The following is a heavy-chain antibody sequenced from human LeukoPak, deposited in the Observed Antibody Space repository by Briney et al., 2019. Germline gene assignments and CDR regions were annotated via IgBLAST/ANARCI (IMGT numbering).Heavy chain of an antibody. CDR3: AKGDKMLTWRRTYNRFDP. V-gene: IGHV3-74*01. Sequence: GGSLRLSCAASGFIFSSYWMHWVRHAPGKGLVWVSRINTDGTSTSYADSVKGRFTISRDNSKNTLYLQMNSLRAEDTAVYFCAKGDKMLTWRRTYNRFDPWGQGTLVTVSS. CDR2: INTDGTST. J-gene: IGHJ5*02. D-gene: IGHD3-16*01. CDR1: GFIFSSYW.